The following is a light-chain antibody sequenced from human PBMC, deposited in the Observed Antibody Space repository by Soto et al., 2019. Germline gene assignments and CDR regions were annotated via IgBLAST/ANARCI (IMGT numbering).Light chain of an antibody. V-gene: IGLV8-61*01. CDR1: SGSVSTSYY. J-gene: IGLJ1*01. Sequence: QAVVTQEPSFSVSPGGTVTLTCGLSSGSVSTSYYPSWYQQTPGQAPRTLVYSTNTRSSGVPDRFSGSILGNKAALTITGAQADDESDYYCVLYVGYNYVFGTGTKVTVL. CDR2: STN. CDR3: VLYVGYNYV.